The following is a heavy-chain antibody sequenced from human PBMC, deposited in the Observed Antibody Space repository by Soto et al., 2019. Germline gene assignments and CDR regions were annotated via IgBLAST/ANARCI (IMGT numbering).Heavy chain of an antibody. CDR2: IIPIFGTA. V-gene: IGHV1-69*13. J-gene: IGHJ5*02. D-gene: IGHD3-22*01. CDR1: GGTFSSYA. CDR3: AFTYDSSGYYYNLFDP. Sequence: SVKVSCKASGGTFSSYAISCVRQAPGQGLEWMGGIIPIFGTANYAQKFQGRVTITADESTSTAYMELSSLRSEDTAVYYCAFTYDSSGYYYNLFDPWGQGTLVTVSS.